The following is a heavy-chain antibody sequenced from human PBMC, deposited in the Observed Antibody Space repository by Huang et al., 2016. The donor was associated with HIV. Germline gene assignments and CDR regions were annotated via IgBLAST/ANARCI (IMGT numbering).Heavy chain of an antibody. J-gene: IGHJ4*02. CDR1: GFTFSNFG. D-gene: IGHD2-8*02. V-gene: IGHV3-30*02. CDR3: AKDEKFFCSGGSCFSSNIDY. Sequence: QVHLVESGGGVVQPGGSLRLSCAASGFTFSNFGMHWVRQAPGKGREWVGFIGHDGRNKFYADSMTCRFTISRDNTQDTLFLEMKTVKSEDTAIYYCAKDEKFFCSGGSCFSSNIDYWGQGTLVTVSS. CDR2: IGHDGRNK.